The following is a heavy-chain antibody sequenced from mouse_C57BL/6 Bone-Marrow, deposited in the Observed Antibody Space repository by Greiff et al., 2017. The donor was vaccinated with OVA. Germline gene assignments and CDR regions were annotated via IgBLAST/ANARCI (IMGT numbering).Heavy chain of an antibody. CDR3: ARIANYARLAYAMDY. V-gene: IGHV8-8*01. Sequence: QVTLKESGPGILQPSQTLSLTCSFSGFSLSTFGMGVGWIRQPSGKGLEWLAHIWWDDAKYYNPALKSRLTISKDTSKNQVFLKIANVDTADTATYYCARIANYARLAYAMDYWGQGTSVTVSS. D-gene: IGHD2-4*01. CDR2: IWWDDAK. J-gene: IGHJ4*01. CDR1: GFSLSTFGMG.